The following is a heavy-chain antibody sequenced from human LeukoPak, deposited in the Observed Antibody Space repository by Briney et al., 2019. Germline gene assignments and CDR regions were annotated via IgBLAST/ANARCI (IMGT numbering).Heavy chain of an antibody. D-gene: IGHD2-15*01. J-gene: IGHJ6*03. CDR1: GYTFTSYG. Sequence: ASVKVSCKASGYTFTSYGISWVRQAPGQGLEWMGWISAYNGNTNYAQKLQGRVTMTTDTSTSTAYMELSSLRSEDTAVYYCARFAAYSSYYYMDVWGKGTTVTVSS. CDR2: ISAYNGNT. V-gene: IGHV1-18*01. CDR3: ARFAAYSSYYYMDV.